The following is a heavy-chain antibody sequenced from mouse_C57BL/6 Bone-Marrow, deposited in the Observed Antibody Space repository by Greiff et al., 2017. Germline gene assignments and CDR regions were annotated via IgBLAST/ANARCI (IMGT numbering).Heavy chain of an antibody. J-gene: IGHJ1*03. CDR2: ISSGSSTI. CDR3: ARRLTVVADGDFDV. Sequence: EVKLVESGGGLVKPGGSLKLSCAASGFTFSDYGMHWVRQAPEKGLEWVAYISSGSSTIYYADTVKGRFTISRDNATNTLFLQMTSLRSEDTAMYYCARRLTVVADGDFDVWGTGTTVTVSS. CDR1: GFTFSDYG. V-gene: IGHV5-17*01. D-gene: IGHD1-1*01.